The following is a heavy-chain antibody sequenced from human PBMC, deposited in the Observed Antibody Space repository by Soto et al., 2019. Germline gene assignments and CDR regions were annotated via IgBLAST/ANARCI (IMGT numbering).Heavy chain of an antibody. CDR1: GYTFTSYG. CDR2: ISAYNGNT. D-gene: IGHD6-13*01. CDR3: ARDVYSSSWADAFDI. Sequence: WASVKVSCKASGYTFTSYGISWVRQAPGQGLEWMGWISAYNGNTNYAQKLQGRVTMTTDTSTSTAYMELRSLRSDDTAVYYCARDVYSSSWADAFDIWGQGAMVTVSS. V-gene: IGHV1-18*04. J-gene: IGHJ3*02.